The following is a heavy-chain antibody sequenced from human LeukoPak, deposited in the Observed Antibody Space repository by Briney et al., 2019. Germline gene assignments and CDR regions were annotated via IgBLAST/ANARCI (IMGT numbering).Heavy chain of an antibody. CDR1: GGSIRSYY. CDR2: IYCSGST. CDR3: ASGSYYFDY. V-gene: IGHV4-59*08. J-gene: IGHJ4*02. D-gene: IGHD1-26*01. Sequence: SETLSLTCTASGGSIRSYYWSWIRQPPGKGLEWIGYIYCSGSTKYNPSRKSRATISVDTSKNQFSLKLNSVTAADTAVYYCASGSYYFDYWGQGTLVTVSS.